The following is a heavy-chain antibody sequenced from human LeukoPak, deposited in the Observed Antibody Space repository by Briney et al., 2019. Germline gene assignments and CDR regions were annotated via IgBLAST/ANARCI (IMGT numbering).Heavy chain of an antibody. J-gene: IGHJ6*03. CDR2: MNPNSGNT. CDR3: ARGSPPPPRYCSSTSCYYYYYYMDV. D-gene: IGHD2-2*01. CDR1: GYTFTSYD. V-gene: IGHV1-8*03. Sequence: GASVKVSCKASGYTFTSYDINWVRQATGQGLEWMGWMNPNSGNTGYAQKFQGRVTITRNTSISTAYMELSSLRSEDTAVYYCARGSPPPPRYCSSTSCYYYYYYMDVWGKGTTVTVSS.